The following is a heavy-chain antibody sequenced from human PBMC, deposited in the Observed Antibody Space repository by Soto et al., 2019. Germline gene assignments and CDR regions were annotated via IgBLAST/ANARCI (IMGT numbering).Heavy chain of an antibody. V-gene: IGHV3-33*01. D-gene: IGHD4-17*01. Sequence: QVQLVESGGGVVQPGRSLRLSCAASGFAFSAYGMHWVRQVPGKGLEWVAMIYYDGSNKYYADSVKGRFTISRDNSKNTLYLQMSSLRAEDTALYYCARVGGTVTSDYWGQGTLVTVSS. CDR1: GFAFSAYG. J-gene: IGHJ4*02. CDR2: IYYDGSNK. CDR3: ARVGGTVTSDY.